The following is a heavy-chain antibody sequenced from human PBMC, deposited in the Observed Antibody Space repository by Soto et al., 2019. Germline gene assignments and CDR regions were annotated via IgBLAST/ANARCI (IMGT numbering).Heavy chain of an antibody. CDR1: GYTFTSYE. V-gene: IGHV1-8*01. Sequence: ASVKVSCKASGYTFTSYEINWVRQATGQGLEWMGWMNPNSGNTGYAQKFQGRVTMTRNTSISTAYMELSSLRSEDTAVYYCARGPRYYYYMDVWGKGTTVTVSS. J-gene: IGHJ6*03. CDR2: MNPNSGNT. D-gene: IGHD6-6*01. CDR3: ARGPRYYYYMDV.